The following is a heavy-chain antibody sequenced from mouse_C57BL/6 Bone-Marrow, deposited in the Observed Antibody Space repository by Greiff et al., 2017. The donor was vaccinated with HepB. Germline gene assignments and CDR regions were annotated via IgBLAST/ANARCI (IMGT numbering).Heavy chain of an antibody. CDR3: AKLPYYYGSSYCYAMDY. V-gene: IGHV2-5*01. Sequence: VQLQQSGPGLVQPSQSLSITCTVSGFSLTSYGVHWVRQSPGKGLEWLGVIWRGGSTDYNAAFMSRLSITKDNSKSQVFFKMNSLQADDTAIYYCAKLPYYYGSSYCYAMDYWGQGTSVTVSS. D-gene: IGHD1-1*01. CDR2: IWRGGST. J-gene: IGHJ4*01. CDR1: GFSLTSYG.